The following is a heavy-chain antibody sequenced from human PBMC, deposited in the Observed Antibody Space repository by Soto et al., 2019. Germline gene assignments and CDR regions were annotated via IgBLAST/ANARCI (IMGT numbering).Heavy chain of an antibody. Sequence: PSETLSLTYTVSGGSISSSSYYWGWIRQPPGKGLEWIGSIYYSGSTYYNPSLKSRVTISVDTSKNQFSLKLSSVTAADTAVYYCASYSAQTYYFDYWGQGTLVTVSS. D-gene: IGHD5-18*01. V-gene: IGHV4-39*01. CDR2: IYYSGST. CDR3: ASYSAQTYYFDY. J-gene: IGHJ4*02. CDR1: GGSISSSSYY.